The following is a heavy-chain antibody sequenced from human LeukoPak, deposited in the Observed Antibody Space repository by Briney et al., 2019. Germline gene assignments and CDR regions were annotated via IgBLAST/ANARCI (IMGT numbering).Heavy chain of an antibody. V-gene: IGHV3-23*01. J-gene: IGHJ3*02. CDR1: GFTFSSYA. Sequence: GGSLRLSCAASGFTFSSYAMSWVRQAPGKGLEWVSAISGSGGSTYYADSVKGRFTISRDNSKNTLFLHMNSLRAEDTAVYYCAREDIVVVPAAKGAFDIWGQGTMVTVSS. CDR2: ISGSGGST. D-gene: IGHD2-2*01. CDR3: AREDIVVVPAAKGAFDI.